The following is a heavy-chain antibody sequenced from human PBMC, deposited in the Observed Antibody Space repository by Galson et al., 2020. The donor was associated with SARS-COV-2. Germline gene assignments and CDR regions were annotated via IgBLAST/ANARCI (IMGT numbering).Heavy chain of an antibody. Sequence: GSLRLSCAASGFTFSSYAMHWVRQAPGKGLEYVSAISGNGDSTDYANSAKGRFTISRDNSKNTLYLQMASLRAEDMAVYYCARVRTGYCDYWGQGTLVTVSS. J-gene: IGHJ4*02. V-gene: IGHV3-64*01. CDR1: GFTFSSYA. CDR2: ISGNGDST. CDR3: ARVRTGYCDY. D-gene: IGHD3-9*01.